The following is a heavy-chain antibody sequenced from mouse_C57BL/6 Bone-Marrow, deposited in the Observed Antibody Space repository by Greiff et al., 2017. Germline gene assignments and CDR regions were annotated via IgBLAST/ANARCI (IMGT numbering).Heavy chain of an antibody. CDR3: TLLCPY. Sequence: VQLQQSGAELVRPGPSVSLSCTVTGFYIKDDYMHWVMQRFQQGLVWIGWFVPENGDTEYASKFQGTATITADTSSNTAYLQLSSLTTEDTAGDYCTLLCPYWGRGTSVTVSA. CDR2: FVPENGDT. CDR1: GFYIKDDY. V-gene: IGHV14-4*01. D-gene: IGHD1-1*02. J-gene: IGHJ4*01.